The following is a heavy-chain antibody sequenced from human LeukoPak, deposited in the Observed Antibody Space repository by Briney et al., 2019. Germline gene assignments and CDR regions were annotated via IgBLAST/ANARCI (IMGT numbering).Heavy chain of an antibody. CDR1: GGSFSGYY. CDR3: ARGRTMVRGVIRPFDY. V-gene: IGHV4-34*01. J-gene: IGHJ4*02. CDR2: INHSGST. Sequence: SSETLSLTCAVYGGSFSGYYWSWIRQPPGKGLEWIGEINHSGSTNYNPSLKSRVTISVDTSKNQFSLKLSSVTAADTAVYYCARGRTMVRGVIRPFDYWGQGTLVTVSS. D-gene: IGHD3-10*01.